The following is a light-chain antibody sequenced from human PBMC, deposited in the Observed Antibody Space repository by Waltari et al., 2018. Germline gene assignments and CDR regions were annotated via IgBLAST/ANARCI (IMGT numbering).Light chain of an antibody. J-gene: IGLJ3*02. CDR3: NSYTRSNSWV. Sequence: QSALTQPASVSGSPGQSITISCTGTSSDVGFYNYVSWYQQHPGKAPKLLIYDVSERPPGVSNRFSGSKSGNTASLTISGLQADDEADYHYNSYTRSNSWVFGGGTKLTVL. CDR1: SSDVGFYNY. CDR2: DVS. V-gene: IGLV2-14*03.